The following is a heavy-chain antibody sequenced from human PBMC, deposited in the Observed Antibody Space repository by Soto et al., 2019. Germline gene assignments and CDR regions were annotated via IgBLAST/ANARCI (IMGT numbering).Heavy chain of an antibody. V-gene: IGHV3-23*01. J-gene: IGHJ4*02. Sequence: EVQLLQSGGGLVQPGGSLRLSCAASGFTFSTSAMSWVRQAPGRGLEWVSTITGSGGSAYYADSVKGRFTISRDNFKNTLYLQMNSLRAEDTAVYYCASPSSGLARYYFDYWGQGTLVTVSS. CDR3: ASPSSGLARYYFDY. CDR1: GFTFSTSA. CDR2: ITGSGGSA.